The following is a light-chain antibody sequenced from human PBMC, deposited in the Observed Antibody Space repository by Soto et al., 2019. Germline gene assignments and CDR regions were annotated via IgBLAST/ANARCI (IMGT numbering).Light chain of an antibody. Sequence: QSALTQPASVSGPPGQSINISCTGSSSDIGAYNHVSWYQQHPGKAPKLMIYDVSNRPSGVSNRFSGSKSGTTASLTISGLQAEDEAAYYCSSYTSSTSVFGGGTKLTVL. CDR3: SSYTSSTSV. CDR2: DVS. J-gene: IGLJ2*01. CDR1: SSDIGAYNH. V-gene: IGLV2-14*01.